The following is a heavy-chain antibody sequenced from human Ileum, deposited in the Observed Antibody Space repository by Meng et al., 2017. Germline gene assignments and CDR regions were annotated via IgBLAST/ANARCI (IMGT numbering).Heavy chain of an antibody. Sequence: ASVPVSFKASGYTFTSYAMHWVRQAPGQRLDWMGWINTGNGNTKYSQKFQGRVTITRDTSASTAYMVLGSLRSEDTAVYYCARGYGEIRSGNDAFDIWGQGTMVTVSS. CDR2: INTGNGNT. CDR3: ARGYGEIRSGNDAFDI. V-gene: IGHV1-3*04. D-gene: IGHD4-17*01. CDR1: GYTFTSYA. J-gene: IGHJ3*02.